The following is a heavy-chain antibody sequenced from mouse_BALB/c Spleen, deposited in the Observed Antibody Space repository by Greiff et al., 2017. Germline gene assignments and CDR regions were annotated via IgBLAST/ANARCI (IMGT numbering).Heavy chain of an antibody. Sequence: EVQGVESGGGLVKPGGSLKLSCAASGFTFSSYTMSWVRQTPEKRLEWVATISSGGSYTYYPDSLKGRFTISRDNAKNTLYLQMSSLKSEDTAMYYCTRERGAITTATYAMDYWGQGTSVTVSS. J-gene: IGHJ4*01. D-gene: IGHD1-2*01. CDR1: GFTFSSYT. CDR2: ISSGGSYT. CDR3: TRERGAITTATYAMDY. V-gene: IGHV5-6-4*01.